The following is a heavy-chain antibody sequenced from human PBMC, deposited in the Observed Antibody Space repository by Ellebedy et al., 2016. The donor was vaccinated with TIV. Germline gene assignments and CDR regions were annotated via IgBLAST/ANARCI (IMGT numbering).Heavy chain of an antibody. V-gene: IGHV5-10-1*01. Sequence: GESLKIPXRGSGYSFANYWIAWVRQTPGKGLEVVGRIDPNDSYADYSPSFQGHVSISADRSTSTAYLQWSSLKASDTAMYFCARKAGDTTGFHDYWGQGALVTVSS. CDR2: IDPNDSYA. CDR3: ARKAGDTTGFHDY. CDR1: GYSFANYW. D-gene: IGHD3-9*01. J-gene: IGHJ4*02.